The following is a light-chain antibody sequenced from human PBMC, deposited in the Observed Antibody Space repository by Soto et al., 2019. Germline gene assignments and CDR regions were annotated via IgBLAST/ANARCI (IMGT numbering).Light chain of an antibody. CDR3: QQSYSTLWT. J-gene: IGKJ1*01. V-gene: IGKV1-39*01. CDR2: AAS. Sequence: DIQMTQSPSSLSASVGGRVTITCRASQSISSYLNWYQQKPGKAPKLLIYAASSLQSGVPSRFSGSGSGTDFTLTISSLQPEDFATYHCQQSYSTLWTFGQGTKVDIK. CDR1: QSISSY.